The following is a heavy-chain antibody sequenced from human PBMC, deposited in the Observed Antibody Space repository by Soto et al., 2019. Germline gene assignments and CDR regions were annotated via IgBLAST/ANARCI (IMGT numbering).Heavy chain of an antibody. CDR1: GFSISSGYF. CDR3: ARDSSGYYWFDP. D-gene: IGHD3-22*01. Sequence: SETLSLTCAVPGFSISSGYFWGWIRQPPGKGPEWLGSIYHSGTTYYNPSVKGRVTISVDTSKNQSSLKMSSVTAADTAVYYCARDSSGYYWFDPWGQGTLVTVSS. CDR2: IYHSGTT. V-gene: IGHV4-38-2*02. J-gene: IGHJ5*02.